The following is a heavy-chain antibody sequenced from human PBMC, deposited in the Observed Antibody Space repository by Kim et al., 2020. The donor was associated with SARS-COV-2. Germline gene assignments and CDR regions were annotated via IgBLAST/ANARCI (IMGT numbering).Heavy chain of an antibody. D-gene: IGHD3-3*01. CDR3: STNGSFGVAGDDH. CDR2: ICSRGST. Sequence: GGSLRLSCAASGFTVSSNSMSWVRQAPGKGLEWVSVICSRGSTTYDASVKGSLTIISDNNKNKPLFLLISLRAADTAAYYYSTNGSFGVAGDDHCDQGT. V-gene: IGHV3-66*01. CDR1: GFTVSSNS. J-gene: IGHJ5*02.